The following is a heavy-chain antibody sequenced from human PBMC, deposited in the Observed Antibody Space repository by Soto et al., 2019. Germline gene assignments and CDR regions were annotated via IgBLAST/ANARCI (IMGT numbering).Heavy chain of an antibody. J-gene: IGHJ4*02. Sequence: PGGSLRLSCAASGFTFSSYSMNWVRQAPGKGLEWVSSISSSSSYIYYADSVKGRFTISRDNAKNSLYLQMNSLRAEDTAVYYCARVLGTKNRGYYFDYWGQGTLVTVS. CDR3: ARVLGTKNRGYYFDY. CDR2: ISSSSSYI. CDR1: GFTFSSYS. D-gene: IGHD3-10*01. V-gene: IGHV3-21*01.